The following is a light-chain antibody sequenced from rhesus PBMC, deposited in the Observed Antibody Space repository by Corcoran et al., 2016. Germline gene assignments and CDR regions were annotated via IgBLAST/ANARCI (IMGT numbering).Light chain of an antibody. J-gene: IGLJ1*01. V-gene: IGLV2S7*01. Sequence: QSAPTQPPSVSGSPGQSVTISCSGSSSDIGTFNYVSWYQHHPGKAPNVLVYGVINRPSGVSDRFSGSKSGKTASLTISVLQPEDEGYYYCCSYTTINTFIFGSGTRLSVL. CDR3: CSYTTINTFI. CDR2: GVI. CDR1: SSDIGTFNY.